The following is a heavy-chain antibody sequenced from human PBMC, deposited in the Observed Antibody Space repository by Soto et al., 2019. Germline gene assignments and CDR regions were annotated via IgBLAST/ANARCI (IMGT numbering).Heavy chain of an antibody. D-gene: IGHD1-1*01. CDR2: ISAHNGNT. J-gene: IGHJ4*02. Sequence: QVHLVQSGAEVKKPGASVKVSCKASGYTFTSYGITWVRQAPGQGLEWMGWISAHNGNTDYAQKLQGRVIETRDTSPSTAYMELRSLISDDAAVYYCARGRYGDYWGQGALVTVSS. CDR3: ARGRYGDY. CDR1: GYTFTSYG. V-gene: IGHV1-18*01.